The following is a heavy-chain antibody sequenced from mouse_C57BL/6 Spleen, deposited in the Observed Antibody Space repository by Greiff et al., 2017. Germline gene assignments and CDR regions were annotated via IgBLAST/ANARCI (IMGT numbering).Heavy chain of an antibody. V-gene: IGHV5-16*01. CDR3: AREGELGGWYFDV. J-gene: IGHJ1*03. CDR2: INYDGSST. CDR1: GFTFSDYY. Sequence: EVKLVESEGGLVQPGSSMKLSCTASGFTFSDYYMAWVRQVPEKGLEWVANINYDGSSTYYLDSLKSRFIISRDNAKNILYLQMSSLKSEDTATYYCAREGELGGWYFDVWGTGTTVTVSS. D-gene: IGHD4-1*01.